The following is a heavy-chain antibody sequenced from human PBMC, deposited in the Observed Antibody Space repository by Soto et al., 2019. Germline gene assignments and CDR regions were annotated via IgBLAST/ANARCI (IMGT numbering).Heavy chain of an antibody. J-gene: IGHJ6*02. V-gene: IGHV1-8*01. D-gene: IGHD3-3*01. CDR1: GYTFTSYD. Sequence: QVQLVQSGAEVKKPGASVKVSCKASGYTFTSYDINWVRQATGQGLEWMGWMNPNSGNTGYAQKFQGRVTMTRNTYISTADMELSSLRSEDTAVYYRARVLSWASYYDFWSGYYNYYYYGMDVWGQGTTVTVSS. CDR3: ARVLSWASYYDFWSGYYNYYYYGMDV. CDR2: MNPNSGNT.